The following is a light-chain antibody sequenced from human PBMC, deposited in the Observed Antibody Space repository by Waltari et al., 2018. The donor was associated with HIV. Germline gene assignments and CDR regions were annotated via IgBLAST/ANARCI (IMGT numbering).Light chain of an antibody. Sequence: QSDLMQPPSVSGAPGQRVTISCSGVSAGYDVHWYQQLPGTAPKLLIYGNSNRPSGVPDRFSGSKSGSLASLAITGLQAEDEADYYCQSYDSSLSSSVFGGGTRLTVL. J-gene: IGLJ2*01. CDR3: QSYDSSLSSSV. CDR1: SAGYD. V-gene: IGLV1-40*01. CDR2: GNS.